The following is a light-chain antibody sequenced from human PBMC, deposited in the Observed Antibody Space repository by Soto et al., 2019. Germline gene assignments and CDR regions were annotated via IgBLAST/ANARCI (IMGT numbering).Light chain of an antibody. J-gene: IGKJ5*01. CDR1: QSVSSN. CDR2: GAS. Sequence: EIVMTQSPATLSVSPGERATLSCRASQSVSSNLPWYQQKPGQAPRLLIYGASTRATGIPARFSGSGSGTEFTLTISSLQSEDFAVYYWQQYNNWPPTFGQGTRLEIK. V-gene: IGKV3-15*01. CDR3: QQYNNWPPT.